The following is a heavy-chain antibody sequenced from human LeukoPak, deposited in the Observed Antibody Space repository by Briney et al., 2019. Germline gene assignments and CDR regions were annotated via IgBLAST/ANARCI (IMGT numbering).Heavy chain of an antibody. CDR2: IYHSGST. J-gene: IGHJ4*02. D-gene: IGHD6-6*01. Sequence: SSETLSLTXAVSGYSICSGYYWGWIREPPGKGLERIGSIYHSGSTYYNPSLKSRVTISVDTSKNQFSLKLSSVTAADTAVYYCARSPPFIAARPYYFDYWGQGTLVTVSS. CDR1: GYSICSGYY. CDR3: ARSPPFIAARPYYFDY. V-gene: IGHV4-38-2*01.